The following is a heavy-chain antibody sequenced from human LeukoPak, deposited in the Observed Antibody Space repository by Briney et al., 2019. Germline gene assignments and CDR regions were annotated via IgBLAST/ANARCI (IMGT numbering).Heavy chain of an antibody. Sequence: SETLSLTCIVSGGSISTYYWSWIRQPAGKGLEWIGRISASGSTRYNPSLRSRVTISVDTSKNQFSLKLSSVTAADTAVYYCARVLVGAMRFGYWGQGTLVTVSS. D-gene: IGHD1-26*01. CDR3: ARVLVGAMRFGY. V-gene: IGHV4-4*07. CDR1: GGSISTYY. CDR2: ISASGST. J-gene: IGHJ4*02.